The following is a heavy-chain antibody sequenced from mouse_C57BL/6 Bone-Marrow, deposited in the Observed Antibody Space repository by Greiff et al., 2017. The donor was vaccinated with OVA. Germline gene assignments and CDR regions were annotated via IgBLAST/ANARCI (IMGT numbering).Heavy chain of an antibody. J-gene: IGHJ2*01. D-gene: IGHD2-3*01. Sequence: QVQLKQSGAELVRPGASVKLSCKASGYTFTDYYINWVKQRPGQGLEWIARIYPGSGNTYYNEKFKGKATLTAEKSSSTAYMQLSSLTSEDSAVYFCARNGYYGDYWGQGTTLTVSS. CDR3: ARNGYYGDY. CDR2: IYPGSGNT. V-gene: IGHV1-76*01. CDR1: GYTFTDYY.